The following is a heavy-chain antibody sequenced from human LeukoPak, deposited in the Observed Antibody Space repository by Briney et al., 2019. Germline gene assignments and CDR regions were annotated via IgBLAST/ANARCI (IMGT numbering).Heavy chain of an antibody. J-gene: IGHJ6*02. CDR1: GFTFTTYW. Sequence: GGSLRLSCAASGFTFTTYWMHWVRQAPGKGLVWVSHINSDGSITSYADSVKGRFTISRDNAKNTLYLQMNSLRAEDTAVYYCARDAVDTANAIWGQGTTVTVSS. D-gene: IGHD5-18*01. CDR3: ARDAVDTANAI. V-gene: IGHV3-74*01. CDR2: INSDGSIT.